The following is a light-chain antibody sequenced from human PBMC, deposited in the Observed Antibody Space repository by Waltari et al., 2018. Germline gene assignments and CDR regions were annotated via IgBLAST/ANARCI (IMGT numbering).Light chain of an antibody. CDR3: QQYDGSAVT. V-gene: IGKV3-20*01. Sequence: IVLTQSPDTLSLSPGEIATLSCRAGQSVSSMPLAWYQQKPGQAPRLLIYGTSRRATGFPDRFSGSGSGTDFTLTISRLEPEDFAVYHCQQYDGSAVTFGGGTKVEIK. CDR2: GTS. J-gene: IGKJ4*01. CDR1: QSVSSMP.